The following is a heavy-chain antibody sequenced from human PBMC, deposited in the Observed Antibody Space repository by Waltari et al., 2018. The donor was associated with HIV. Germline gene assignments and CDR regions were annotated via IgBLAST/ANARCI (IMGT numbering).Heavy chain of an antibody. CDR1: GFIFSNKA. CDR3: AGGFSHVLDY. J-gene: IGHJ4*02. D-gene: IGHD5-18*01. CDR2: VSGKGCDK. Sequence: EVQLLESGGDLVQPGGSLRLSCAAFGFIFSNKAMSWVRQAPGKVLGWVASVSGKGCDKNYAASVKGRCTISRDHSKNILYLQMNSLQAEDTAVYFCAGGFSHVLDYWGQGTLVTVSS. V-gene: IGHV3-23*01.